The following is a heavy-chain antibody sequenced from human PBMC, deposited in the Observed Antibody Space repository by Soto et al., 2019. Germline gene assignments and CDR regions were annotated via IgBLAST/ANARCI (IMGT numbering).Heavy chain of an antibody. Sequence: GGSLRLSCAASRFTVSSNYMSWVRQAPGKGLEWVSIIYTIGTTYYADSVKGRFTISRDTSKNTLCLQMNSLRVEDTALYYCARASKGSGYSPHAFDIWGQGTMVTVSS. V-gene: IGHV3-53*01. D-gene: IGHD3-22*01. CDR3: ARASKGSGYSPHAFDI. CDR2: IYTIGTT. J-gene: IGHJ3*02. CDR1: RFTVSSNY.